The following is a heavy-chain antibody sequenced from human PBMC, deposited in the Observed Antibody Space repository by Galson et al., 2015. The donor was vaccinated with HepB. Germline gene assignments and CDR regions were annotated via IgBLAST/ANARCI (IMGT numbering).Heavy chain of an antibody. CDR1: GFTFGDYA. CDR3: TRDFAGIAVAGAAYYFDY. Sequence: SLRLSCAASGFTFGDYAMSWVRQAPGKGLEWVGFIRSKAYGGTTEYAASVKGRFTISRDDSKSIAYLQMNSLKTEDTAVYYCTRDFAGIAVAGAAYYFDYWGQGTLVTVSS. V-gene: IGHV3-49*04. CDR2: IRSKAYGGTT. D-gene: IGHD6-19*01. J-gene: IGHJ4*02.